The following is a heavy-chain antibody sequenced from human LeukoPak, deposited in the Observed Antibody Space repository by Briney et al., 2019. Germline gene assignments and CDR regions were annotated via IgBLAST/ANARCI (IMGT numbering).Heavy chain of an antibody. CDR2: IDAGGGDT. V-gene: IGHV3-23*01. D-gene: IGHD6-19*01. CDR1: GFSFSSYA. Sequence: GASLRLSWAASGFSFSSYAMTWVRQAPGKRLEWVSSIDAGGGDTYHSDSVKGRFTISRDNSMNTLYLQMNSLRADDTAVYYCGRPTKYWLVRGNGVDVWGQGTTVTVSS. J-gene: IGHJ6*02. CDR3: GRPTKYWLVRGNGVDV.